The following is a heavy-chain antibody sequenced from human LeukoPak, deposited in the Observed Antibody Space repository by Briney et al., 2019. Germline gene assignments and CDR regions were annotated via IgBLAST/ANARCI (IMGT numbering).Heavy chain of an antibody. V-gene: IGHV3-7*01. D-gene: IGHD5-18*01. CDR1: GFTFSSYG. J-gene: IGHJ4*02. Sequence: GGTLRLSCAASGFTFSSYGMSWVRQAPGKGLEWLANIKQDGSEKYYVDSVKGRFTISRDNAKNSLYLQMNSLRAEDTAVYYCARDLQSWGYSYRAFDYWGQGTLVTVSS. CDR2: IKQDGSEK. CDR3: ARDLQSWGYSYRAFDY.